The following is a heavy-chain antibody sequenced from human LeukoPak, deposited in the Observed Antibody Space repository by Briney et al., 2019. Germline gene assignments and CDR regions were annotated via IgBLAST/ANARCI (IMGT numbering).Heavy chain of an antibody. D-gene: IGHD6-6*01. CDR1: GFTFISYW. V-gene: IGHV3-7*01. CDR2: IKQDGSEK. Sequence: GGSLRLSCAASGFTFISYWMNWVRQAPGKGLEWVANIKQDGSEKYYVDSVKGRFTISRDNAKNSLYLQMNSLTAEDTAVYYCARIGFYSSWYFEYWGQGILVTVSS. CDR3: ARIGFYSSWYFEY. J-gene: IGHJ4*02.